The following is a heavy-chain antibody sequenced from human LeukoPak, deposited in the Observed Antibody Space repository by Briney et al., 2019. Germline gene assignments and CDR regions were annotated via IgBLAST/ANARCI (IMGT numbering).Heavy chain of an antibody. CDR1: SVSISHKRYY. CDR3: VRHAAVRGNLFDY. J-gene: IGHJ4*02. CDR2: IHYSGST. V-gene: IGHV4-39*01. D-gene: IGHD3-10*01. Sequence: SETLSLNCTVYSVSISHKRYYRGWIRQPPGKGLEWIGSIHYSGSTYYNPSLKSRVTISVDTSKNQFSLKLSSVTAADTAVYFCVRHAAVRGNLFDYWGQGTLVIVSS.